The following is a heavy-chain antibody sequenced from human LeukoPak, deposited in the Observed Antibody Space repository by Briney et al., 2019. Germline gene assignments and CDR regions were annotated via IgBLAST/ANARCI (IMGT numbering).Heavy chain of an antibody. Sequence: GGSLRLSCAASGFTFSSNGMSWVRQAPGKGLEWVANIKQDGSEKYYVDPVKGRFTISRDNAKNSLYLQMNSLRAEDTAVYYCARDWLWYYYDSSGSQSADAFDIWGQGTMVTVSS. CDR2: IKQDGSEK. D-gene: IGHD3-22*01. V-gene: IGHV3-7*01. J-gene: IGHJ3*02. CDR3: ARDWLWYYYDSSGSQSADAFDI. CDR1: GFTFSSNG.